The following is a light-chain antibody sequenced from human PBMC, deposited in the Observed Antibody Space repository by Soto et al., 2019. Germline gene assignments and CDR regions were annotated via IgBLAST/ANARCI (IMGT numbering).Light chain of an antibody. Sequence: DIQMTQSPSTLSASVGDRVTITCRASQSLNSWLAWYQHKPGKAPKLLIHKASILASGVPSRFSGSDSGAEFNLTISSLHPDDFATYYCQHYIGYSGMFGQGTKVDIK. CDR3: QHYIGYSGM. CDR2: KAS. CDR1: QSLNSW. V-gene: IGKV1-5*03. J-gene: IGKJ1*01.